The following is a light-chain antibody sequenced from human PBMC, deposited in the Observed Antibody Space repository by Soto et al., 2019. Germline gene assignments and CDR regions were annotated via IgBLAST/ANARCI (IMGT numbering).Light chain of an antibody. CDR1: QTISSW. Sequence: EMKMTQSPTTVYGSRLKEREITVLDSQTISSWLEWYQQKPGKALKLLIYKASTLKSGVPSRFSGSGSATEFTLTSSSLQPDDFATYYCQNYKGYSEALGQGTKVDIK. CDR2: KAS. CDR3: QNYKGYSEA. V-gene: IGKV1-5*03. J-gene: IGKJ1*01.